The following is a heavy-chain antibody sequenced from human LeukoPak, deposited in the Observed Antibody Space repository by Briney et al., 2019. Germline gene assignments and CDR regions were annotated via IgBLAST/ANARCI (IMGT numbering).Heavy chain of an antibody. V-gene: IGHV3-23*01. CDR1: GFTFSSDA. D-gene: IGHD6-13*01. CDR3: EKGKHQLPYVHWFDP. Sequence: GGSLRLSCAASGFTFSSDAMSWVRQAPGKGREWVSAISGSGGSTYYADSVKGRFTVSRDNSKNTLYLQKNSLRAEDTAVYSCEKGKHQLPYVHWFDPWGQGTLVTVSS. J-gene: IGHJ5*02. CDR2: ISGSGGST.